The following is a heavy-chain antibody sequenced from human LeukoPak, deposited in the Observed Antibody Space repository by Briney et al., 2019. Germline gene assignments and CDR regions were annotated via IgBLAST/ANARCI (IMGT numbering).Heavy chain of an antibody. CDR2: IFRSDSI. V-gene: IGHV4-30-2*01. J-gene: IGHJ4*02. D-gene: IGHD5-12*01. CDR1: GGSISSGAYY. Sequence: SETLSLTCTVSGGSISSGAYYWSWIRQPPGKGLEWIGNIFRSDSIYYKPSLKSRVTISEDTSKNQFFLKFASVTAADTAVYFCARLGYGYDFDYWDQGILVTVSS. CDR3: ARLGYGYDFDY.